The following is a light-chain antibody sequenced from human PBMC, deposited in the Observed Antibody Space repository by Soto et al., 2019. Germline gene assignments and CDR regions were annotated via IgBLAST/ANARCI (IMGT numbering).Light chain of an antibody. Sequence: EVVLTQSPATLSLSPGERATLSCRASQNVRTFLDWYQQKPGQAPRLLIYGASNMATGIPARFSGSGSGTDFTLTISSLEPEYFAVYYCQQHSHWPPWTFGQGTRVEIK. CDR1: QNVRTF. CDR2: GAS. V-gene: IGKV3-11*01. J-gene: IGKJ1*01. CDR3: QQHSHWPPWT.